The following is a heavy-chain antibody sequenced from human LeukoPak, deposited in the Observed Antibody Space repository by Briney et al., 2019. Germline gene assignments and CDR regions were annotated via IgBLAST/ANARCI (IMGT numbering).Heavy chain of an antibody. D-gene: IGHD3-3*01. CDR2: ISYDGSNK. J-gene: IGHJ4*02. CDR1: GFTFSSYG. CDR3: AKSDFWSGYYYFDY. V-gene: IGHV3-30*18. Sequence: GRSLRLPCAASGFTFSSYGMHWVRQAPGKGLEWVAVISYDGSNKYYADSVKGRFTISRDNSKNTLYLQMNSLRAEDTAVYYCAKSDFWSGYYYFDYWGQGTLVTVSS.